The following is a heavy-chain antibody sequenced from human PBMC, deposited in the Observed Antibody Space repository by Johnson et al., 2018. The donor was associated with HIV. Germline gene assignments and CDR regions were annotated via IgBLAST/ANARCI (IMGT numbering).Heavy chain of an antibody. Sequence: VQLVESGGGLVQPGGSLRLSCAASGFTFSSYWMSWVRQAPGKGLEWVANIKQDGSEKYYVDSVKGRFTISRDNSKNTLFLQMNSLRAEDTAVYYCARDPYTSAGNPFDIWGQGTRVTVS. CDR2: IKQDGSEK. J-gene: IGHJ3*02. D-gene: IGHD3-10*01. CDR3: ARDPYTSAGNPFDI. V-gene: IGHV3-7*01. CDR1: GFTFSSYW.